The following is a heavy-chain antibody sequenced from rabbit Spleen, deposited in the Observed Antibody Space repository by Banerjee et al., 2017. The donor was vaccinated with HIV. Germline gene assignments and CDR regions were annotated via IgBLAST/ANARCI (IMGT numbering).Heavy chain of an antibody. CDR1: GFDFINYG. V-gene: IGHV1S47*01. CDR3: VRGASSTGYYSL. J-gene: IGHJ4*01. D-gene: IGHD1-1*01. Sequence: QEHLVESGGGLVQPGGSLKLSCTASGFDFINYGMTWVRQAPGKGLEWIGYIEPIFGSTAYATWVNGRFTISRHNAQNTLYLQLNSLTAADTATYFCVRGASSTGYYSLWGPGTLVTVS. CDR2: IEPIFGST.